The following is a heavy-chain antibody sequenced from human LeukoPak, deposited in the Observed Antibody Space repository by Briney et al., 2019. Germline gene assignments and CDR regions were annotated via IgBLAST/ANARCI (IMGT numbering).Heavy chain of an antibody. CDR3: AKDQGDY. CDR2: ISSGGSST. J-gene: IGHJ4*02. CDR1: GFTFNSYA. Sequence: GGSLRLSCAASGFTFNSYALTWVRQAPGKGLEWVSTISSGGSSTYYADSVKGGFTISRDNSKNTLYLQMNSLRAADTAVYYCAKDQGDYWGQGTLVTVSS. V-gene: IGHV3-23*01.